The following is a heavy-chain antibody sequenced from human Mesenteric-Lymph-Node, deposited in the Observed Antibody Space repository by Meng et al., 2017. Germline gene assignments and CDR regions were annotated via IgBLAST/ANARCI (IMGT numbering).Heavy chain of an antibody. CDR3: KTYSSGGGGLGS. V-gene: IGHV4-30-4*01. D-gene: IGHD2-15*01. CDR1: GGSTSRGDYY. J-gene: IGHJ5*02. CDR2: TYPGGGT. Sequence: LQGRGPGLVKPSQHLSLTVPVSGGSTSRGDYYWGWTRPPPGKGLGWIGSTYPGGGTDYTPSPRSGFTKLVAPSKNLFSQKLSPVAADKTAVYFRKTYSSGGGGLGSWGQGTLVTVSS.